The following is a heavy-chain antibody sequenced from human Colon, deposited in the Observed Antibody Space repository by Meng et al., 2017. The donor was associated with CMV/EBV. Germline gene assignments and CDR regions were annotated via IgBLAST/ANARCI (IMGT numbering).Heavy chain of an antibody. CDR2: LGWNSDNI. J-gene: IGHJ4*02. Sequence: SLKISCVGPGFTFDDSAMHWVRQVPGKGLEWVSGLGWNSDNIAYADSVKGRFTISRDNAKNSVSLQMNALKVEDTAVYYCMRDLLPIRLIPAAQDYWGQGTLVTVSS. CDR1: GFTFDDSA. D-gene: IGHD2-2*01. V-gene: IGHV3-9*01. CDR3: MRDLLPIRLIPAAQDY.